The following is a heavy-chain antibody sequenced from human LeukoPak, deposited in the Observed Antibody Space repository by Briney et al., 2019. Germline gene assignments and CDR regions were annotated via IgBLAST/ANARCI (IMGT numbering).Heavy chain of an antibody. D-gene: IGHD6-13*01. V-gene: IGHV4-61*02. Sequence: SQTLSLTCTVSGGSISSGSYYWSWIRQPAGKGLEWIGRIYTSGSTNYNPSLKSRVTISVDTSKNQFSLKLSSVTAADTAVYYCARATGGAEQQLVFYYFDYWGQGTLVTVSS. CDR1: GGSISSGSYY. J-gene: IGHJ4*02. CDR2: IYTSGST. CDR3: ARATGGAEQQLVFYYFDY.